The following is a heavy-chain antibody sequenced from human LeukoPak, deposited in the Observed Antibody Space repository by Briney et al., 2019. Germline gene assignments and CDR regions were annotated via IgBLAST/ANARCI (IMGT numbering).Heavy chain of an antibody. CDR1: GFTFSSYW. CDR3: ARDHRLYCSGGSCSLMDV. J-gene: IGHJ6*03. V-gene: IGHV3-74*01. Sequence: PGGSLRLSCAASGFTFSSYWMHWVRQAPGKGLVWVSRINSDGSSTSYADSVKGRFTISRDNAKNTLYLQMNSLRAEDTAMYYCARDHRLYCSGGSCSLMDVWGKGTTVTIFS. CDR2: INSDGSST. D-gene: IGHD2-15*01.